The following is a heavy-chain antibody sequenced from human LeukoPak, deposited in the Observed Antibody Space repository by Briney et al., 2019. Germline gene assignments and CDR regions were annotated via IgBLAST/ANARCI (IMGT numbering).Heavy chain of an antibody. CDR1: GDSISTYY. D-gene: IGHD2-2*01. J-gene: IGHJ6*02. CDR3: ARSGCVSTSCYSYYYYYGMDV. CDR2: IHSSGST. V-gene: IGHV4-4*07. Sequence: SETLSLTCTVSGDSISTYYWSWIRQPAGKGLEWIGRIHSSGSTNYNPSLKSRVTISVDTSKNQFSLKLSSVTAADTAVYYCARSGCVSTSCYSYYYYYGMDVWGQGTTVTVSS.